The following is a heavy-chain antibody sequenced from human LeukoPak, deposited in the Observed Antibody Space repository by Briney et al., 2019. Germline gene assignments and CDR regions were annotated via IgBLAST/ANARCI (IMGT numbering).Heavy chain of an antibody. CDR2: IYPGDSDT. D-gene: IGHD3-10*01. Sequence: GESLKISCKGSGYSFTSYWIGWVRQMPGKGLEWMGIIYPGDSDTRCSPSFQGQVTISADKSISTAYLQWSSLKASDTAMYYCASSYYYGSGSYFHYGMDVWGKGTTVTVSS. CDR3: ASSYYYGSGSYFHYGMDV. V-gene: IGHV5-51*01. J-gene: IGHJ6*04. CDR1: GYSFTSYW.